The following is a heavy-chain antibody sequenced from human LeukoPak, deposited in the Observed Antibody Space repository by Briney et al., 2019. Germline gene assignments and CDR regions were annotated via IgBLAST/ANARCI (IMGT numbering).Heavy chain of an antibody. CDR1: GFTFSSYA. CDR3: VVVTATNKMNWFEP. J-gene: IGHJ5*02. CDR2: ISGSGGST. V-gene: IGHV3-23*01. Sequence: GGSLRLSCAASGFTFSSYAMSWVRQAPGKGLEWVSAISGSGGSTYYADSVKGRFTISRDNSKNTLYLQMNSLRAEDTAVYYCVVVTATNKMNWFEPWGQGTLVTVSS. D-gene: IGHD3-22*01.